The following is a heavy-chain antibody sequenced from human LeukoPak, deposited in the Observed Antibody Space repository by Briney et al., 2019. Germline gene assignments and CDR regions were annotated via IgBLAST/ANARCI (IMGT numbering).Heavy chain of an antibody. CDR1: GYTFTSYG. D-gene: IGHD3-3*01. Sequence: ASVKVSCKASGYTFTSYGISWVRQAPGQGLEWMGWISAYNGNTNYAQKLQGRVTMTTDTSTSTAYMELRSLRSGDTAVYYCARANYDFWSGPNFDYWGQGTLVTVSS. J-gene: IGHJ4*02. CDR2: ISAYNGNT. V-gene: IGHV1-18*01. CDR3: ARANYDFWSGPNFDY.